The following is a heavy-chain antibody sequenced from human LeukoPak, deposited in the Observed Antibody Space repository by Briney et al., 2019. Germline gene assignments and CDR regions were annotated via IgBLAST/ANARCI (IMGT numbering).Heavy chain of an antibody. CDR2: IIPFFGTS. V-gene: IGHV1-69*05. D-gene: IGHD3-22*01. J-gene: IGHJ4*02. CDR3: AICYYYDSSGYYGALDY. CDR1: GGTFSSHA. Sequence: SVKVSCKASGGTFSSHAFSWVRQAPGQGLEWMGGIIPFFGTSNYAQKFQGRFTITTDESTSTAYMELSSLRSEDTAVYYCAICYYYDSSGYYGALDYWGQGTLVTVSS.